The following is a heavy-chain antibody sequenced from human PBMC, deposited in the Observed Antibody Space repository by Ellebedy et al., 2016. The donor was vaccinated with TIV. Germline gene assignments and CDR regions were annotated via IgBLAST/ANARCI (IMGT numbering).Heavy chain of an antibody. J-gene: IGHJ4*02. CDR2: ISAYNGNT. CDR3: ARARFGELLDY. Sequence: ASVKVSXXASGYTFTSYGISWVRQAPGQGLEWMGWISAYNGNTNYAQKLQGRVTMTRNTSISTAYMELSSLRSEDTAVYYCARARFGELLDYWGQGTLVTVSS. CDR1: GYTFTSYG. D-gene: IGHD3-10*01. V-gene: IGHV1-18*01.